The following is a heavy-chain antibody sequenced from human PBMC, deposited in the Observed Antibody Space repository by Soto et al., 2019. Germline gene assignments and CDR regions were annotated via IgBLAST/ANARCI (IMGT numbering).Heavy chain of an antibody. CDR2: IYYSGST. V-gene: IGHV4-59*08. J-gene: IGHJ4*02. CDR3: ARRKYYFDY. CDR1: GGSISSYY. Sequence: QVQLQESGPGLVKPSKTLSLTCTVSGGSISSYYWSWIRQPPGKGLEWIGYIYYSGSTNYNPSLKSRVTISVDTSKHQSSLKLSSVTAADTAVYYCARRKYYFDYWGQGTLVTVSS.